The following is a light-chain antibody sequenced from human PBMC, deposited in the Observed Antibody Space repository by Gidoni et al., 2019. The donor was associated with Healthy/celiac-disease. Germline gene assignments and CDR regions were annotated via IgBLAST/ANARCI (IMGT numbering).Light chain of an antibody. J-gene: IGKJ4*01. CDR1: QSLLHSDGKTY. Sequence: DIVMTQTPLSLSVTPGQPASISCTSSQSLLHSDGKTYLYWYLQKPGQSPQLLIYAVSNRFSGVPDRFSGSGSGTDFPLKISRVEADDVGVYYCMQSIQLPPRFGGGTKVEIK. CDR2: AVS. V-gene: IGKV2D-29*02. CDR3: MQSIQLPPR.